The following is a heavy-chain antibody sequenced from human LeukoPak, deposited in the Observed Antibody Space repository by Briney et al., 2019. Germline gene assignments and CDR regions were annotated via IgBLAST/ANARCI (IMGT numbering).Heavy chain of an antibody. CDR2: IDTSGST. Sequence: SGTLSLTCTVSGGSLSSGSYYCGWVRQPAGKGLESLGRIDTSGSTNYNPSLKSRATISVDTSKNQFSLKLSSVTAADTAVYYCARGRGYSYNGMDVWGQGNTVTVSS. V-gene: IGHV4-61*02. J-gene: IGHJ6*02. CDR3: ARGRGYSYNGMDV. CDR1: GGSLSSGSYY.